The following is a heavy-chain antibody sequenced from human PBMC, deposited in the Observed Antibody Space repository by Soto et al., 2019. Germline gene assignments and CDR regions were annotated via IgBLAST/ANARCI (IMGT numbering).Heavy chain of an antibody. CDR1: GFTFTNYA. CDR3: AREVGAPSGWLDP. Sequence: EVQLSESGGDLRQPGGCLRLSCAASGFTFTNYAMTWVRQTPGKGLERVSGISASGGLKYYADSVRGRFTVSRDNSKNILYLQMDNLRDEDTALYYCAREVGAPSGWLDPWGQGTQVTVSS. D-gene: IGHD3-3*01. J-gene: IGHJ5*02. CDR2: ISASGGLK. V-gene: IGHV3-23*01.